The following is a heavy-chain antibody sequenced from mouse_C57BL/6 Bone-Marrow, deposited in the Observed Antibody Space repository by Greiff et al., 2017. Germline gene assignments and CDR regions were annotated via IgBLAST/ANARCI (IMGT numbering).Heavy chain of an antibody. CDR1: GFTFSDYG. CDR3: ARRGLLRHFDV. V-gene: IGHV5-15*04. CDR2: ISNLAYSI. J-gene: IGHJ1*03. Sequence: EVMLVESGGGLVQPGGSLKLSCAASGFTFSDYGMAWVRQAPRKGPEWVAFISNLAYSIYYADTVTGRFTISRENAKNTLYLEMSSLRSEDTAMYYCARRGLLRHFDVWGTGTTVTVSS. D-gene: IGHD1-2*01.